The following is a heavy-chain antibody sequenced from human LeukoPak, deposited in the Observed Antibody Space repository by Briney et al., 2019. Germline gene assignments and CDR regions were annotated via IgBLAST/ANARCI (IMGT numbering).Heavy chain of an antibody. CDR2: ISWDGGST. CDR1: GFTFDDYA. D-gene: IGHD2-2*01. Sequence: PGGSLRLSCAASGFTFDDYAMHWVRQAPGKGLEWVSLISWDGGSTYYADSVKGRFTISRDNSKNSLYLQMNSLRAEDTALYCCAKSSTSCYRGCSYYFDYWGQGTLVTVSS. J-gene: IGHJ4*02. V-gene: IGHV3-43D*03. CDR3: AKSSTSCYRGCSYYFDY.